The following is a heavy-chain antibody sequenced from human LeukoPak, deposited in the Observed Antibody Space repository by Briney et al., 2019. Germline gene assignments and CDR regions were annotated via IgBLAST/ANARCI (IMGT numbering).Heavy chain of an antibody. J-gene: IGHJ5*02. D-gene: IGHD2-15*01. CDR3: ARDKRYCSSGRCWGIQFGP. V-gene: IGHV3-66*01. CDR2: IYSGGDT. CDR1: GFTVSTNY. Sequence: GGSLRLSCVASGFTVSTNYMSWVRQAPGKGPEWISIIYSGGDTYYADSVKGRFTISRDNSKNTLYLQMNSLRAEDTAVYYCARDKRYCSSGRCWGIQFGPWGQGTLVTVSS.